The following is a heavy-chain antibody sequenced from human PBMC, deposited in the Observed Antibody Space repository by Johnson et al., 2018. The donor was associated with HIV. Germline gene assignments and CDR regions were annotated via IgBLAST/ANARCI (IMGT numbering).Heavy chain of an antibody. V-gene: IGHV3-20*01. J-gene: IGHJ3*02. D-gene: IGHD3-22*01. CDR2: INWNGGST. CDR3: AREGHYDSRLGAFDI. Sequence: MLLVESGGGVVQPGGSLRLSCAASGFTFSSYWMSWVRQGSGKGLEWVSGINWNGGSTSYADSVKGRFTISRDNAKNSLYVQMNSLRAEDTALYHCAREGHYDSRLGAFDIWGQGTMVTVSS. CDR1: GFTFSSYW.